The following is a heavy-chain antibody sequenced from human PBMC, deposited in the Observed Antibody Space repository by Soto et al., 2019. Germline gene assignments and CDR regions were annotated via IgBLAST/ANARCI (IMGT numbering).Heavy chain of an antibody. J-gene: IGHJ5*02. CDR3: ARGIRGYSYGFWFDP. CDR1: GGSFSGYY. D-gene: IGHD5-18*01. CDR2: INHSGST. Sequence: QVQLQQWGAGLLKPSETLSLTCAVYGGSFSGYYWSWIRQPPGKGLEWIGEINHSGSTNYNPSLKIRVTISVDTSKNQFSLKLSSVTAADTAVYYCARGIRGYSYGFWFDPWGQGTLFTVSS. V-gene: IGHV4-34*01.